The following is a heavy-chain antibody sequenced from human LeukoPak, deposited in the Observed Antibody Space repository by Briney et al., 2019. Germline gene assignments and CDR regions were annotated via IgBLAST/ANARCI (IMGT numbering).Heavy chain of an antibody. V-gene: IGHV3-48*01. Sequence: PGGSLRLSCVASGFTFSHYSMNWVRQAPGKGLEWVSYISSSSSPIYYTDSVKGRLTISRDNAKNSLYLQMNSLRAEDTAMYFCARGSGSQSLGFDSWGQGTLVTVSS. CDR3: ARGSGSQSLGFDS. D-gene: IGHD1-26*01. CDR1: GFTFSHYS. J-gene: IGHJ4*02. CDR2: ISSSSSPI.